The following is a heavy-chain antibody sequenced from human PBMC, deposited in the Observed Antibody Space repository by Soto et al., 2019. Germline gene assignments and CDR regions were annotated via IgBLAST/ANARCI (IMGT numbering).Heavy chain of an antibody. CDR3: ARAGAALVRGSIGGFDH. D-gene: IGHD3-10*01. CDR1: GGAFNGYY. J-gene: IGHJ4*02. Sequence: PSETLSLTYAVNGGAFNGYYWTWIRQPPGKGLEWIGEINHSGTVDYNPSLKSRVTISIDTSKKQFSLTLTSVTAADTAVYYCARAGAALVRGSIGGFDHWGQGTLVTVSS. V-gene: IGHV4-34*01. CDR2: INHSGTV.